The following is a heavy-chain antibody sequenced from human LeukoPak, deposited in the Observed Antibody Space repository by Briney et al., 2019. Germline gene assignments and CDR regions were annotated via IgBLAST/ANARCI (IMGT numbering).Heavy chain of an antibody. CDR2: IRQDASEK. Sequence: GGSLRLSCAASGFTFSNYWMNWVRQAPGKGLEWVANIRQDASEKYYVDSVKGRFTISRDNAKNSLYLQMNSLRAEDTAVYYCARHSMYSKSSGYNLWGQGTLVTVSS. CDR3: ARHSMYSKSSGYNL. CDR1: GFTFSNYW. V-gene: IGHV3-7*01. J-gene: IGHJ1*01. D-gene: IGHD6-19*01.